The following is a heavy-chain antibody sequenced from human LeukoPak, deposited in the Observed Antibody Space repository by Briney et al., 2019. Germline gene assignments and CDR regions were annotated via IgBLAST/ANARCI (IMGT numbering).Heavy chain of an antibody. V-gene: IGHV4-39*01. CDR3: ARHDTMIVVAHNYYYGMDV. Sequence: SETLSLTCTVSGGSISSSSYYWGWIRQPPGKGLEWIGSIYYSGSTYYNPSLKSRVTISVDTSKNQFSLKLSSVTAADTAVYYCARHDTMIVVAHNYYYGMDVWGQGTTVTVSS. D-gene: IGHD3-22*01. J-gene: IGHJ6*02. CDR1: GGSISSSSYY. CDR2: IYYSGST.